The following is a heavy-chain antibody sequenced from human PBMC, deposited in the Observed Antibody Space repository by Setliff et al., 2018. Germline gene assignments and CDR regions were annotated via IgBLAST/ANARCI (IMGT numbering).Heavy chain of an antibody. J-gene: IGHJ5*02. CDR2: IIPIFGTA. Sequence: ASVKVSCKASGGTFSSYAISWVRQAPGQGLEWMGGIIPIFGTANYAQKFQGRVTITTDESTSTAYMELSSLRSEDTAAYYCARQGYGSGSYYLNWFDPWGQGTLVTVSS. CDR3: ARQGYGSGSYYLNWFDP. CDR1: GGTFSSYA. V-gene: IGHV1-69*05. D-gene: IGHD3-10*01.